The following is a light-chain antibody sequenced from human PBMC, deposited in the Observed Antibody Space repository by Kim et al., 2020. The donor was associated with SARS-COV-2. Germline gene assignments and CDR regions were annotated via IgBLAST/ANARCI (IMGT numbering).Light chain of an antibody. CDR1: QSINNC. Sequence: GDRVTITCRASQSINNCLAWYQQKPGKAPKLLIYDASSLESGVPPRFSGSGTGTEFTLTISSLQPDDVATYYCQQYDSDPSFGQGTKVDIK. V-gene: IGKV1-5*01. CDR3: QQYDSDPS. CDR2: DAS. J-gene: IGKJ1*01.